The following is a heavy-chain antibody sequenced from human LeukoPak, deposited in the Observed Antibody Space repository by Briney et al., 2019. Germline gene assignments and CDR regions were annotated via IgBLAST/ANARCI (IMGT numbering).Heavy chain of an antibody. Sequence: GGSLRLSCEVSGFTFSSYAMSWVRQAPGKGLEWVSAISGSGGSTYHADSVKGRFTISRDNSKNTLYLQMNSLRAEDTAVYYCAKVEPRDIVVVVAANNWFDPWGQGTLVTVSS. CDR3: AKVEPRDIVVVVAANNWFDP. D-gene: IGHD2-15*01. J-gene: IGHJ5*02. CDR2: ISGSGGST. CDR1: GFTFSSYA. V-gene: IGHV3-23*01.